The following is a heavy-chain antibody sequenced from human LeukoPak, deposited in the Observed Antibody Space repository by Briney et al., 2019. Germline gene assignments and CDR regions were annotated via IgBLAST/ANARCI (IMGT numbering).Heavy chain of an antibody. J-gene: IGHJ4*02. CDR2: IIPIFGTA. V-gene: IGHV1-69*05. Sequence: SVKVSCKASGGTFSSYAISWVRQAPGQGLEWMGRIIPIFGTANYAQKFQGRVTITTDESTSTAYMELSSLRSEDTAVYYCATDKLDYYDSSGYYPFDYWGQGTLVTVSS. D-gene: IGHD3-22*01. CDR3: ATDKLDYYDSSGYYPFDY. CDR1: GGTFSSYA.